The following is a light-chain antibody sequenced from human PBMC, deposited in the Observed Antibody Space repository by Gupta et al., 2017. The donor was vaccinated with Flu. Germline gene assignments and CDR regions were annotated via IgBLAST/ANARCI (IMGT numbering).Light chain of an antibody. CDR1: SSDVGRSDY. CDR3: SSYTSGSTFYV. V-gene: IGLV2-14*01. J-gene: IGLJ1*01. CDR2: DVT. Sequence: QSALTQPASVSGSPGQSITISCTGTSSDVGRSDYVSWYQQHPDKAPKLIIYDVTNRPSGVSSRFPGSKSGNTASLTISGLQAEDETDDYCSSYTSGSTFYVFGTGTKVTVL.